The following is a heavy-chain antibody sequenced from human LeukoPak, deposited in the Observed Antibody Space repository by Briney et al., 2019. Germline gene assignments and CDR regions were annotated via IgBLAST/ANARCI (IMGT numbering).Heavy chain of an antibody. CDR3: ARHSGGSYYFRRTSYYFDY. J-gene: IGHJ4*02. Sequence: SETLSLTCAVYGGSFSGYYWSWIRQPPGKGLEWIGEINHSGSTNYNPSLKSRVTISVDTSKNQFSLKLSSVTAADTAVYYCARHSGGSYYFRRTSYYFDYWGQGTLVTVSS. V-gene: IGHV4-34*01. D-gene: IGHD2-15*01. CDR1: GGSFSGYY. CDR2: INHSGST.